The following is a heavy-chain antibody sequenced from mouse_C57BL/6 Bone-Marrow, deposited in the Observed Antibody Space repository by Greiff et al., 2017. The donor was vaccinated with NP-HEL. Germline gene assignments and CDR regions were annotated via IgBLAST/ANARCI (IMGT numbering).Heavy chain of an antibody. D-gene: IGHD1-1*01. V-gene: IGHV1-69*01. CDR3: AGRGIYYYGSYYFDY. Sequence: QVQLQQPGAELVMPGASVKLSCKASGYTFTSYWMHWVKQRPGQGLEWIGEIDPSDSYTNYNQKFKGKSTLTVDKSSSTAYMQLSSLTSEDSAVYYCAGRGIYYYGSYYFDYWGQGTTLTVSS. J-gene: IGHJ2*01. CDR1: GYTFTSYW. CDR2: IDPSDSYT.